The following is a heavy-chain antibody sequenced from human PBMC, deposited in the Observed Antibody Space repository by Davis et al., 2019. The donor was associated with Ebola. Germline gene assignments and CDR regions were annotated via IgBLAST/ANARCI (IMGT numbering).Heavy chain of an antibody. Sequence: GESLKISCAASGFTFYRYEMNWVRQAPGKGLEWVSYISGSATSTFYADSVKGRFTISRDNSKNTLYLQLNSLRAEDTAVYYCATLPGGRGMDVWGQGTTVTVSS. CDR2: ISGSATST. J-gene: IGHJ6*02. CDR1: GFTFYRYE. CDR3: ATLPGGRGMDV. D-gene: IGHD3-10*01. V-gene: IGHV3-23*01.